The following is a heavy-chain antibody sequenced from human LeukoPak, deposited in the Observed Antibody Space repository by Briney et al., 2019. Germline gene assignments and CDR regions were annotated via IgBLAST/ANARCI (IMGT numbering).Heavy chain of an antibody. CDR2: IKRRSDDGTT. CDR3: TTVGLSGYYDSRGYYYFDY. V-gene: IGHV3-15*01. D-gene: IGHD3-22*01. Sequence: GGSLRLSCAASGFTFSSYWMSWVRHSPGEGLEGIGRIKRRSDDGTTDYAAHVKGRFTISRDDSKNTLYLQINSLKTEDTAVYYCTTVGLSGYYDSRGYYYFDYWGQGTLVTVSS. J-gene: IGHJ4*02. CDR1: GFTFSSYW.